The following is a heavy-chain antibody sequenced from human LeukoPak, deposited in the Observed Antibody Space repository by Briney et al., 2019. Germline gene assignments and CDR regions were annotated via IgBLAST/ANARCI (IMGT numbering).Heavy chain of an antibody. CDR3: ARGSPVVVTATYYYYYGMDV. CDR2: IIPIFGTA. CDR1: GGTFSIYA. J-gene: IGHJ6*02. Sequence: ASVKVSCKASGGTFSIYAISWVRQAPGQGLEWMGGIIPIFGTANYAQKFQGRVTITADESTSTAYMELSSLRSEDTAVYYCARGSPVVVTATYYYYYGMDVWGQGTTVTVSS. D-gene: IGHD2-21*02. V-gene: IGHV1-69*01.